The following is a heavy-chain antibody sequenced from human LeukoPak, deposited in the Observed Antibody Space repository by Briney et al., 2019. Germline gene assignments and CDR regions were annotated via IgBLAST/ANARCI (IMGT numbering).Heavy chain of an antibody. D-gene: IGHD3-3*01. CDR2: ISYDGSNK. CDR3: AKGSKEVLFTRDHYMDV. Sequence: GGSLRLSCAASGFTLSSYAMHWVRQAPGKGLEWVAVISYDGSNKYYADSVKGRFTISRDNSKNTLYLQMNSLRAEDTAVYYCAKGSKEVLFTRDHYMDVWGKGTTVTISS. CDR1: GFTLSSYA. V-gene: IGHV3-30*04. J-gene: IGHJ6*03.